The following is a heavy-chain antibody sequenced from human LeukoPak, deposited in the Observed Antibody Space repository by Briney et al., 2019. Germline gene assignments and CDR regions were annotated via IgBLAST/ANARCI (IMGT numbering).Heavy chain of an antibody. D-gene: IGHD5-24*01. Sequence: GGSLRLSCAASGFTVSSKYMSWVRQAPGQGLEWVSVIYSGGDTYYSDSVKGRFTISRDESKNTLYLQMNSLRVDDTAVYYCARRDSGWDVWGKGTTVTVSS. CDR1: GFTVSSKY. CDR2: IYSGGDT. CDR3: ARRDSGWDV. J-gene: IGHJ6*04. V-gene: IGHV3-53*01.